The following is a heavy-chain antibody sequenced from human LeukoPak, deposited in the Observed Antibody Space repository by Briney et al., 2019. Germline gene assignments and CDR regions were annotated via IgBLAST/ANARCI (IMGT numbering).Heavy chain of an antibody. CDR3: AREAAAGSLMA. Sequence: GGSLRLSCAASGFTVGSNYMSWVRQAPGKGLEWVSVIYSGGSTYYADSVKGRFTISRDNSKNTLYLQMNSLRAEDTAVYYCAREAAAGSLMAWGQGTLVTVSS. CDR2: IYSGGST. J-gene: IGHJ4*02. D-gene: IGHD6-13*01. V-gene: IGHV3-53*01. CDR1: GFTVGSNY.